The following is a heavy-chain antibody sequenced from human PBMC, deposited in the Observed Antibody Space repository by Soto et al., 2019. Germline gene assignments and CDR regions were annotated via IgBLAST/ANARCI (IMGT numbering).Heavy chain of an antibody. D-gene: IGHD3-3*01. CDR3: ARDFWGLRFLEWFQSSGPFDY. Sequence: PGGSLRLSCAASGFTFSGYGMHWVRQAPGKGLEWVAVIWYDGSNKYYADSVKGRFTISRDNSKNTLYLQMNSLRAGDTAVYYCARDFWGLRFLEWFQSSGPFDYWGQGTLVTVSS. J-gene: IGHJ4*02. CDR1: GFTFSGYG. CDR2: IWYDGSNK. V-gene: IGHV3-33*01.